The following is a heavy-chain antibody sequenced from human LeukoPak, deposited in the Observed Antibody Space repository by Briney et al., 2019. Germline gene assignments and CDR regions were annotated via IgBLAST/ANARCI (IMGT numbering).Heavy chain of an antibody. D-gene: IGHD6-13*01. Sequence: GGSLRLSCAASGFTFRSYAMSWVRQAPGKGLEWVSVISDSGGSTYYADSVKGRFTISRDNSKNTLYLQTNSLRAEDTAVYYCAKGSTKRQQFDYWGQGTLVTVSS. CDR2: ISDSGGST. CDR1: GFTFRSYA. CDR3: AKGSTKRQQFDY. V-gene: IGHV3-23*01. J-gene: IGHJ4*02.